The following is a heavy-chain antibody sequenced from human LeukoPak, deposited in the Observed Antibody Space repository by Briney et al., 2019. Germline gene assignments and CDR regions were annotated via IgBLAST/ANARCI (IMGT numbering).Heavy chain of an antibody. CDR1: GGALRTNY. J-gene: IGHJ3*02. CDR3: ARKIAVAGPAHAFDI. Sequence: ASETLSLTCTVPGGALRTNYWSWIAQPPGKGWSGMGYIYYSGSTNYNPSLKSRVTISVDTSKNQFSLKLGSVTAADTAVYYCARKIAVAGPAHAFDIWGQGTMVTVSS. CDR2: IYYSGST. V-gene: IGHV4-59*01. D-gene: IGHD6-19*01.